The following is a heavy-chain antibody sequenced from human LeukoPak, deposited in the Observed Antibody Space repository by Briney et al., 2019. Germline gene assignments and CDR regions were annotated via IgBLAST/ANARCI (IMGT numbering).Heavy chain of an antibody. CDR2: IWYDGSNK. CDR3: AGDGFAYYYGSGSPPIIGRVYDY. J-gene: IGHJ4*02. D-gene: IGHD3-10*01. Sequence: GGSLRLSCAASGFTFSSYAMSWVRQAPGKGLEWVAVIWYDGSNKYYADSVKGRFTISRDNSKNTLYLQMNSLRAEDTAVYYCAGDGFAYYYGSGSPPIIGRVYDYWGQGTLVTVSS. V-gene: IGHV3-33*08. CDR1: GFTFSSYA.